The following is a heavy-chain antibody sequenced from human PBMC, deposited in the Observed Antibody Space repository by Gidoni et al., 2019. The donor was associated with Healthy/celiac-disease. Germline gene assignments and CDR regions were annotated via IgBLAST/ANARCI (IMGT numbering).Heavy chain of an antibody. D-gene: IGHD3-3*01. CDR2: IIPICGTA. CDR1: GGTFSSYA. V-gene: IGHV1-69*01. CDR3: ARGYLRYYDFWSGSPGAFDI. J-gene: IGHJ3*02. Sequence: QVQLVQSGAEVKKPGSSVKVSCKASGGTFSSYAISWVRQAPGQGLEWMGGIIPICGTANYAQKFQGRVTITADESTSTAYMELSSLRSEDTAVYYCARGYLRYYDFWSGSPGAFDIWGQGTMVTVSS.